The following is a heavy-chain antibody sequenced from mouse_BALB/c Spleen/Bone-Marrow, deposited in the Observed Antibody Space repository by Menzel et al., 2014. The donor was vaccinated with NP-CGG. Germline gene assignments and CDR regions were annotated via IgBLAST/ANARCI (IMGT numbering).Heavy chain of an antibody. CDR1: GLKFKDTH. D-gene: IGHD1-1*01. J-gene: IGHJ3*01. V-gene: IGHV14-3*02. Sequence: EVKVVESGAELVKPGASGKLSCNASGLKFKDTHMHWVKQRPEQGLVWIGRIDPASGVTKYDPKLQGKAAIAGDTSSDTAYLQLSSLTSEDTAIYCCSRDYGGTAWFAYWGRGTLVTVSA. CDR3: SRDYGGTAWFAY. CDR2: IDPASGVT.